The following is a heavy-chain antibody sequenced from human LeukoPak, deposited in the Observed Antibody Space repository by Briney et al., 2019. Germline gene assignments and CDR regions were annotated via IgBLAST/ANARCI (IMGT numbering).Heavy chain of an antibody. CDR1: GGSISSYY. CDR2: IYYSGST. J-gene: IGHJ4*02. Sequence: SETLSLTCTVSGGSISSYYWSWIRQPPGKGLEWIGYIYYSGSTNYNPSLKSRVTISVDRSKNQFSLKLSSVTAADTAVYYCARDMRFGVVTVWGQGTLVTVSS. CDR3: ARDMRFGVVTV. V-gene: IGHV4-59*12. D-gene: IGHD3-3*01.